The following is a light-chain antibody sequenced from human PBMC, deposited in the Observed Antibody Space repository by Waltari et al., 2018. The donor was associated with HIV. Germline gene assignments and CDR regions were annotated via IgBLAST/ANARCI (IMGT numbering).Light chain of an antibody. CDR1: QNIGSY. CDR3: QQSYYKPRT. CDR2: VST. V-gene: IGKV1-39*01. Sequence: DIQMTQSPPSLTASVGDRVTITCRASQNIGSYLNWYQLRPGQAPNVLIYVSTNLQTGVPSRFSGRGSGTEFTLTITDLQPEDFVFYFCQQSYYKPRTFGQGTK. J-gene: IGKJ1*01.